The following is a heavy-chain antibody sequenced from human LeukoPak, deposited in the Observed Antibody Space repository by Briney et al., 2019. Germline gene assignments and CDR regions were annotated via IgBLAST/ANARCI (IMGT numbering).Heavy chain of an antibody. CDR3: ARVSLGRGAPDYYFDY. D-gene: IGHD3-10*01. J-gene: IGHJ4*02. Sequence: PSETLSLTCAVYGGSFSGYYWSWIRQPPGKGLEWIGEINHSGSTNYNPSLKSRVTMSVDTSKNQFSLKLSSVTAADTAVYYCARVSLGRGAPDYYFDYWGQGTLVTVSS. V-gene: IGHV4-34*01. CDR2: INHSGST. CDR1: GGSFSGYY.